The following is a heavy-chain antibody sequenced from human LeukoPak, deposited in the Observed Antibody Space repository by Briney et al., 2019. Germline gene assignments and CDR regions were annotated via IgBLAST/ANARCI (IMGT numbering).Heavy chain of an antibody. CDR3: ARNHCSSPSCYTGAYYYYGRDV. D-gene: IGHD2-2*02. CDR2: INHSGST. Sequence: KSSETLSLTCAVYGGSFSGYYWSWIRQPPGKGLEWIGEINHSGSTNYNPSLKSRVTISVDTSKNQFSLKLSSVTAADTAVYYCARNHCSSPSCYTGAYYYYGRDVGAQGPPVTVPS. V-gene: IGHV4-34*01. J-gene: IGHJ6*02. CDR1: GGSFSGYY.